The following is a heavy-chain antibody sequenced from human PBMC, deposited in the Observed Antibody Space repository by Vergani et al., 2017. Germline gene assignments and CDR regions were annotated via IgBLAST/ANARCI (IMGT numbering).Heavy chain of an antibody. CDR3: ARIKWFGELLPYYYYYYMDV. Sequence: QVTLRESGPALVKPTQTLTLTCTFSGFSLSTSGMCVSWIRQPPGKALEWLALIDWDDDKYYSTSLKTRLTISKDTSKNQVVLTMTNIDPVDTATYYCARIKWFGELLPYYYYYYMDVWGKGP. V-gene: IGHV2-70*01. D-gene: IGHD3-10*01. CDR2: IDWDDDK. J-gene: IGHJ6*03. CDR1: GFSLSTSGMC.